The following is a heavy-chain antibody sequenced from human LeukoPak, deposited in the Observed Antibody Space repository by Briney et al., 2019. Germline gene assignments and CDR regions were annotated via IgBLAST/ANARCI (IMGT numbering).Heavy chain of an antibody. CDR2: ISGSGDNT. V-gene: IGHV3-23*01. J-gene: IGHJ4*02. CDR1: GFIFKNTW. CDR3: AKDHSYGSGWFSVGY. D-gene: IGHD6-19*01. Sequence: GGSLRLSCAASGFIFKNTWMNWVRQAPGKGLEWVSEISGSGDNTYYADSVKGRFTISRDNSKNTLYLQMNSLRAEDTAVYYCAKDHSYGSGWFSVGYWGQGALVTVSS.